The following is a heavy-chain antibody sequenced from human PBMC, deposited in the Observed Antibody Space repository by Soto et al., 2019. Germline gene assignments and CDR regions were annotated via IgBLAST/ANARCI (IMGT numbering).Heavy chain of an antibody. D-gene: IGHD3-22*01. Sequence: EVQLVESGGGLVQPGGPLRLSCAASGFTVSSNYMSWVRQAPGKGLEWVSVIYSGGSTYYADSVKGRFTISRDNSKNTLYLQMNSLRAEDTAVYYCARMGDSSGYSGWFDPWGQGTLVTVSS. V-gene: IGHV3-66*01. CDR1: GFTVSSNY. CDR3: ARMGDSSGYSGWFDP. CDR2: IYSGGST. J-gene: IGHJ5*02.